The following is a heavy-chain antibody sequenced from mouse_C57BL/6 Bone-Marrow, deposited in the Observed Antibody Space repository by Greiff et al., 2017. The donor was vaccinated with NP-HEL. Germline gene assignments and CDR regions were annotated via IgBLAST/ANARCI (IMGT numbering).Heavy chain of an antibody. D-gene: IGHD2-2*01. CDR3: ARSHNYYGYGDY. V-gene: IGHV1-69*01. CDR1: GYTFTSYW. CDR2: IDPSDSYT. J-gene: IGHJ2*01. Sequence: VQLQQPGAELVMPGASVKLSCKASGYTFTSYWMHWVKQRPGQGLEWIGEIDPSDSYTNYNQKFKGKSTLTVDKSSSTAYMQLSSLTSEDSAVYYCARSHNYYGYGDYWGQGTTLTVSS.